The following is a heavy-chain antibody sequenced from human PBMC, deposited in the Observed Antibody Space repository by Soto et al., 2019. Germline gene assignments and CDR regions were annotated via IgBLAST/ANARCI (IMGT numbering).Heavy chain of an antibody. CDR2: INHSGST. V-gene: IGHV4-34*01. D-gene: IGHD3-10*01. Sequence: QVQLQQWGAGLLKPSETLSLTCAVYGGSFSAYYWSWIRQPPGKGLEWIGEINHSGSTNYNPSLKSRVTISVDTSKNQCSLKLSSVTAADTAVYYCASGSAVNWYFDLWGRGTLVTVSS. CDR1: GGSFSAYY. CDR3: ASGSAVNWYFDL. J-gene: IGHJ2*01.